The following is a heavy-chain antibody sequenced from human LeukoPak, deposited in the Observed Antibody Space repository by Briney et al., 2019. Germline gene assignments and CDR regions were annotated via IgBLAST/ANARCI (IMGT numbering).Heavy chain of an antibody. V-gene: IGHV1-3*03. CDR3: AKEGLRVGAPRNYFDY. CDR2: ITADDGDT. CDR1: GYSFAKYA. D-gene: IGHD1-26*01. Sequence: ASVKVSCKASGYSFAKYAIHWMRQAPGHRLEWMGWITADDGDTKYSEDLQGRVTITSDTSATTTYIELSSLTSEDMAVYYCAKEGLRVGAPRNYFDYWGQGTLVTVSS. J-gene: IGHJ4*02.